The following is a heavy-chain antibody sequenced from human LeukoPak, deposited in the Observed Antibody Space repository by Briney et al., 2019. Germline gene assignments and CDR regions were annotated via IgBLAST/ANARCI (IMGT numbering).Heavy chain of an antibody. V-gene: IGHV4-59*12. J-gene: IGHJ5*02. Sequence: SETLSLTCAVYGGSFSGYYWSWIRQPPGKGLEWIGYIYHSGSTNYNPSLKSRVTISVDTSKNQFSLKVSSVTAADTAVYYCARENSGWYGRRFDPWGQGTLVTVSS. CDR1: GGSFSGYY. CDR2: IYHSGST. CDR3: ARENSGWYGRRFDP. D-gene: IGHD6-19*01.